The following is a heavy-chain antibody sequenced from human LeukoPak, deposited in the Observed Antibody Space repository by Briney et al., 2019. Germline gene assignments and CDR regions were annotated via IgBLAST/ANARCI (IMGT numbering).Heavy chain of an antibody. D-gene: IGHD1-26*01. CDR2: ISSSSSYI. CDR3: AGGIVGATIDY. CDR1: GFIFSSYS. J-gene: IGHJ4*02. V-gene: IGHV3-21*01. Sequence: GGSLRLSCAASGFIFSSYSMNWVRQAPGKGLEWVSSISSSSSYIYYADSVKGRFTISRDNAKNSLYLQMNSLRAEDTAVYYCAGGIVGATIDYWGQGTLVTVSS.